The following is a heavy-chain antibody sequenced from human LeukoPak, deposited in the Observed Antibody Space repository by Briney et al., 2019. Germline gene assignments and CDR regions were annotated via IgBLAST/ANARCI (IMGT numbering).Heavy chain of an antibody. CDR1: GGSFSGYY. CDR3: ARGRRRAAAGIQGWFDP. V-gene: IGHV4-34*01. Sequence: SETLSLTCAVYGGSFSGYYWSWIRQPPGKGLEWIGEINHSGSTNYNPSLKSRVTISVDTSKNQFSLKLSSVTAADTAVYYCARGRRRAAAGIQGWFDPWGQGTLVTVSS. D-gene: IGHD6-13*01. J-gene: IGHJ5*02. CDR2: INHSGST.